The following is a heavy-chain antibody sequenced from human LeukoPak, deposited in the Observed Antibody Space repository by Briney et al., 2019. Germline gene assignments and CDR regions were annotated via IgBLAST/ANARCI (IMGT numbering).Heavy chain of an antibody. CDR1: GFTFSSYG. Sequence: GRSLRLSCAASGFTFSSYGMHWVRQAPGKGLEWVAVIWYDGSNKYYADSVKGRFTISRDNSKNTLYLQMNSLRGEDTAVYYCAKSRTRLEYSSSSAFDYWGQGTLVTVSS. J-gene: IGHJ4*02. V-gene: IGHV3-33*06. CDR3: AKSRTRLEYSSSSAFDY. CDR2: IWYDGSNK. D-gene: IGHD6-6*01.